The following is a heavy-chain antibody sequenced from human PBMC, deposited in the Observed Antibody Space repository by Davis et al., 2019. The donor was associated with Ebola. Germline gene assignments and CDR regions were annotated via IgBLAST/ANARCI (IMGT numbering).Heavy chain of an antibody. D-gene: IGHD3-10*01. J-gene: IGHJ5*02. CDR2: IYYSGST. CDR3: GAGTGAYRFDP. Sequence: MPSETLSLTCTVSGGSISSSSYYWGWIRQHPGQGLEGIGSIYYSGSTYYNPSLKSRITISVDTSKNQFSLELNSVTAADTAVYYCGAGTGAYRFDPWGQGTLVTVSS. CDR1: GGSISSSSYY. V-gene: IGHV4-39*01.